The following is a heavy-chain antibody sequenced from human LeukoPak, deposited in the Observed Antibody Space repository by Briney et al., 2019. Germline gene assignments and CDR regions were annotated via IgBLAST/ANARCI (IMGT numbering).Heavy chain of an antibody. CDR3: ARHLAYYYDSSGYYGYMDV. CDR1: GYTFTGYY. CDR2: IIPIFGTA. D-gene: IGHD3-22*01. Sequence: GASVKVSCKASGYTFTGYYMHWVRQAPGQGLEWMGGIIPIFGTANYAQKFQGRVTITADKSTSTAYMELSSLRSEDTAVYYCARHLAYYYDSSGYYGYMDVWGKGTTVTVSS. J-gene: IGHJ6*03. V-gene: IGHV1-69*06.